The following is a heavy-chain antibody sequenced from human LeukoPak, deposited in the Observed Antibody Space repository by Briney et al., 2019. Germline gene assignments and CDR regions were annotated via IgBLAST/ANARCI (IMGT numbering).Heavy chain of an antibody. CDR2: FDPEDGET. Sequence: ASVKVSCKVSGYTLTELSMHWVRQAPGKGLEWMGGFDPEDGETIYAQKFQGRVTMTEDTSTDTAYMELSSLRSEDTAVYYCATAQTTVTTTNYFHYWGQGTLVTVSS. D-gene: IGHD4-17*01. CDR3: ATAQTTVTTTNYFHY. CDR1: GYTLTELS. J-gene: IGHJ4*02. V-gene: IGHV1-24*01.